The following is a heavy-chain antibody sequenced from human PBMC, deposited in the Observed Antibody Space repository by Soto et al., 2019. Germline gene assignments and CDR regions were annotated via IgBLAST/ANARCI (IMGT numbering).Heavy chain of an antibody. CDR3: ASQRPTVTTFDY. CDR2: INHSGST. D-gene: IGHD4-17*01. CDR1: GVSFNGYY. J-gene: IGHJ4*02. V-gene: IGHV4-34*01. Sequence: QVQLRQWGAGLVKPSETLSLTCAVYGVSFNGYYWNCIRQPPGKGLEWIGEINHSGSTNYNPSLKSRVSISVDTSKNQFSLRLSSVTAADTAVYYCASQRPTVTTFDYWGQGTLVTVSS.